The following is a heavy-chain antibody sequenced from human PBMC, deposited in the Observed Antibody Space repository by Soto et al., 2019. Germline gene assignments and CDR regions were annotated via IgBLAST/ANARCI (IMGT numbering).Heavy chain of an antibody. D-gene: IGHD2-8*02. V-gene: IGHV4-34*12. Sequence: QVQLQQWGAGLLKPSETLSLTCAVYGGSFSGYYWTWIRQPPGTGLEWIGEIIHSGSTNYNPSLRGQVTISVDTSKNQCSLKLTSVAAADTAVYYCASDKITGLFDSWGQGTLVTVSS. CDR3: ASDKITGLFDS. CDR1: GGSFSGYY. J-gene: IGHJ4*02. CDR2: IIHSGST.